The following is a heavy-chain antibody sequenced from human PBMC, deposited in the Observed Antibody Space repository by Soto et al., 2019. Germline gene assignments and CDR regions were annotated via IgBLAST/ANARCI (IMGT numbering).Heavy chain of an antibody. J-gene: IGHJ1*01. D-gene: IGHD6-25*01. CDR2: IYYTGGT. CDR3: ARGGSGWAEYFQH. Sequence: QVPLQESGPGLVEPSPTLSLTCTVSGGSIGSTDSYWSWIRRPPGKGLEWIGYIYYTGGTFYNPSLKSRLTISLETSSNQFSLTLTSVTATDTGIYYCARGGSGWAEYFQHWGQGTLVAVSS. V-gene: IGHV4-30-4*08. CDR1: GGSIGSTDSY.